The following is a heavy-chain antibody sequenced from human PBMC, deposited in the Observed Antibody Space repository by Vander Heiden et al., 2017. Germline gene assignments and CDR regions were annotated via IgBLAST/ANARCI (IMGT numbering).Heavy chain of an antibody. Sequence: EVQLVESGGGLVKPGGSLRLSCAASGFPFSSYSMNWVRQAPGKGLEWVSSISSSSSYIYYADSVKGRFTISRDNAKNSLYLQMNSLRAEDTAVYYCARDPNGSHNFVVVTAIHFDYWGQGTLVTVSS. CDR2: ISSSSSYI. V-gene: IGHV3-21*01. CDR1: GFPFSSYS. J-gene: IGHJ4*02. D-gene: IGHD2-21*02. CDR3: ARDPNGSHNFVVVTAIHFDY.